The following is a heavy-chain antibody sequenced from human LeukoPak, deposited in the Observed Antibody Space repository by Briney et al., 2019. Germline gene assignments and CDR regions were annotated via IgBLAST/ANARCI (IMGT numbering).Heavy chain of an antibody. J-gene: IGHJ4*02. Sequence: GGSLRLSCAASGFTFSSYSMNWVRQAPGKGLEWVSSISSSSSYIYYADSVKGRFTISRVNSKNTLYLQMNSLRAEDTAVYYCAKASTYSGYGSFDYWGQGTLVTVSS. D-gene: IGHD5-12*01. CDR1: GFTFSSYS. V-gene: IGHV3-21*01. CDR3: AKASTYSGYGSFDY. CDR2: ISSSSSYI.